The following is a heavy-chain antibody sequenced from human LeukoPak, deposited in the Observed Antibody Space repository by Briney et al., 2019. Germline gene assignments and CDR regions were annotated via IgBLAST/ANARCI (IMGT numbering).Heavy chain of an antibody. D-gene: IGHD4/OR15-4a*01. CDR3: VRICQGMVLVY. CDR1: GYIFTSYY. Sequence: GASVRVSCKASGYIFTSYYMHWVRQAPGQGLEWRGIINPSGGSTNYAQNFQGRVTMTRDTSTSKVYMELSSLRSEDTAVYYCVRICQGMVLVYWGEGTLVTVSS. V-gene: IGHV1-46*01. J-gene: IGHJ4*02. CDR2: INPSGGST.